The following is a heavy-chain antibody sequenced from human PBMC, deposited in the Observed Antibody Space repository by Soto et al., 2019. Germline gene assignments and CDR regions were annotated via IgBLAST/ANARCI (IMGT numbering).Heavy chain of an antibody. J-gene: IGHJ5*01. Sequence: GGSLRLSCAASGFRFRTRAMSWVRQAPGKGLEWVASIRPGGDSTYYADSVKGRFAVSRDNSNVTLYLQMDSLRVEDTAIYYCTTHEEGAPWAGGFDSWGQGXLVTVYS. CDR2: IRPGGDST. CDR3: TTHEEGAPWAGGFDS. V-gene: IGHV3-23*01. CDR1: GFRFRTRA. D-gene: IGHD1-26*01.